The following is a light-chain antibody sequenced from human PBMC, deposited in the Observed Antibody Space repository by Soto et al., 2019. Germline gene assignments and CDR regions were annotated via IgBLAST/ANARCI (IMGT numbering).Light chain of an antibody. V-gene: IGKV3-15*01. J-gene: IGKJ1*01. Sequence: EIVMTQSPATLSVSPGVRATRSCRASQSVSSNLAWYQQNPGQAPRLLIYGASTRATGIPARFSGSGSGTEFTLTISSLQSEDFAIYYCQQYNNWPRTFGQGTKVEIK. CDR1: QSVSSN. CDR2: GAS. CDR3: QQYNNWPRT.